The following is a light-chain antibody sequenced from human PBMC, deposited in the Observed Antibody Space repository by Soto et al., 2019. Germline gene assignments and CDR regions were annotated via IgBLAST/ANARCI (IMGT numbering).Light chain of an antibody. V-gene: IGKV1-5*03. Sequence: QVTQPPSTLVWSVGGRVTINCPASQTMSSWVAWYHQNPAKAPNLLIYKASTLKSRVPSRFSGSGSGTEFTLTISSLQPDDFAPYYCQHYNSYSEAFGQGTKVDI. J-gene: IGKJ1*01. CDR3: QHYNSYSEA. CDR2: KAS. CDR1: QTMSSW.